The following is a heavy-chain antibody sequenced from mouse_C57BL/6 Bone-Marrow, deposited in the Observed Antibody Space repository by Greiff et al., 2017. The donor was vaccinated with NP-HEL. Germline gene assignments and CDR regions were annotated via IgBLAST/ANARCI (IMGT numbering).Heavy chain of an antibody. CDR2: IWSDGST. CDR1: GFSFTSYG. J-gene: IGHJ4*01. Sequence: VKLEESGPGLVAPSQCLSITCTVSGFSFTSYGVHWVRQPPGKGLEWLVVIWSDGSTTYNSALKSRLSISNDNSTSQVFLKMNRLQTDDTSMYYCARASINTVVDYAMDDWGQGTSVTVSS. V-gene: IGHV2-6*03. CDR3: ARASINTVVDYAMDD. D-gene: IGHD1-1*01.